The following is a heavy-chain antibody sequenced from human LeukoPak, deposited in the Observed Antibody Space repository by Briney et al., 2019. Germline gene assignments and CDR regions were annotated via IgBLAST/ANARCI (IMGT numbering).Heavy chain of an antibody. Sequence: SETLSLTCTVSGGSISSYYWSWIRQPAGKGLEWIGRIYTSGSTNYNPSLKSRVTMSVDTPKNQFSLKLSSVTAADTAVYYCARDCSSTSCYVLSGTFDYWGQGTLVTVSS. CDR3: ARDCSSTSCYVLSGTFDY. D-gene: IGHD2-2*01. V-gene: IGHV4-4*07. CDR2: IYTSGST. CDR1: GGSISSYY. J-gene: IGHJ4*02.